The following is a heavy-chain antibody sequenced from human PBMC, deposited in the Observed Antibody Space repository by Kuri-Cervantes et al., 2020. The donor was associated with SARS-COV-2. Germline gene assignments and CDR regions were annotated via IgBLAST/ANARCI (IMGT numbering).Heavy chain of an antibody. CDR2: INAGNGNT. CDR1: GYTFTSYA. Sequence: ASVKVSCKASGYTFTSYAMHWVRQAPGQRLEWMGWINAGNGNTKYSQKFQGRVTITRDTSASTAYMELSSLRSEDTAVYYCARVGRPYYDILTGSLDYWGQGTLVTVSS. CDR3: ARVGRPYYDILTGSLDY. J-gene: IGHJ4*02. V-gene: IGHV1-3*01. D-gene: IGHD3-9*01.